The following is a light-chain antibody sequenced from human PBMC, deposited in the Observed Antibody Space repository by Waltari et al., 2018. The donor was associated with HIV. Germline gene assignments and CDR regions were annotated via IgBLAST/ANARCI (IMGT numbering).Light chain of an antibody. CDR3: QQYNSYWT. V-gene: IGKV1-5*03. J-gene: IGKJ1*01. CDR2: KAS. Sequence: DIQMTQSPSTLSASVGDRVTITCRASQTITIWLAWYQQKPGKAPKRLIYKASDLESGVPSRFSGSGSGTEFTLTISSLQPDDFATYYCQQYNSYWTFGQGTKVEIK. CDR1: QTITIW.